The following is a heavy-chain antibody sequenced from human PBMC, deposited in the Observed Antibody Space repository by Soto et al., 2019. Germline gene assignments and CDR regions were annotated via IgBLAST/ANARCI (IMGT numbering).Heavy chain of an antibody. D-gene: IGHD6-13*01. Sequence: EVQLVESGGGLVKPGGSLRLSCAASGFTFSDYAMNWVRQSPGKGLEWVSSISSSGTYIYYADSLKGRFTISRDNAKNAVDLQKNSRRADDTAVYYCARVRMYYSSSQAAYYLDYWGQGVLVTVSS. CDR3: ARVRMYYSSSQAAYYLDY. J-gene: IGHJ4*02. CDR2: ISSSGTYI. V-gene: IGHV3-21*01. CDR1: GFTFSDYA.